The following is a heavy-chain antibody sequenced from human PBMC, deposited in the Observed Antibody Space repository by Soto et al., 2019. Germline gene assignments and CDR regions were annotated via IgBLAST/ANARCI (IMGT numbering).Heavy chain of an antibody. J-gene: IGHJ4*02. Sequence: GWSLRLSCAASGFTFSSYGMHWFRQAPGKGLEWVAVISYDGSNKYYADSVKGRFTISRDNSKNTLYLQMNSLRAEDTAVYYCAKDHSSGWYDYWGQGTLVTVSS. CDR3: AKDHSSGWYDY. CDR2: ISYDGSNK. CDR1: GFTFSSYG. V-gene: IGHV3-30*18. D-gene: IGHD6-19*01.